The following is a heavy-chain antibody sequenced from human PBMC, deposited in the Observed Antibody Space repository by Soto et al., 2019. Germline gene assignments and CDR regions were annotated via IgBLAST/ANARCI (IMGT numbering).Heavy chain of an antibody. CDR1: GYTFTNYG. Sequence: QVQLVQSGVEVKKPGASVRVSCKASGYTFTNYGITWVRQAPGQGLEWLGWISGYNGNTNYAQKFQGRVTMTTDTXTSTAYMDLTRLRYDDTAVYYCARGGRFAVADTDYWGQGTLLTVSS. CDR3: ARGGRFAVADTDY. D-gene: IGHD3-3*01. V-gene: IGHV1-18*01. J-gene: IGHJ4*02. CDR2: ISGYNGNT.